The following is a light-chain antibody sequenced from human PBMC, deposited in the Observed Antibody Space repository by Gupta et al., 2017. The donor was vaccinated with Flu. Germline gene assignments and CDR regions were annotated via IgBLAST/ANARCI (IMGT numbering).Light chain of an antibody. V-gene: IGLV3-21*02. Sequence: SYVLTQSPSVSVAPGQTARSNCGGDNIGRKSVHWYQQKPGQAPVVVVYDDSDRPSGTPERLSGANSGNTATLTISRVEAGDEADYYCQLWDSNSGHYVFGTGTKVTVL. CDR1: NIGRKS. CDR3: QLWDSNSGHYV. J-gene: IGLJ1*01. CDR2: DDS.